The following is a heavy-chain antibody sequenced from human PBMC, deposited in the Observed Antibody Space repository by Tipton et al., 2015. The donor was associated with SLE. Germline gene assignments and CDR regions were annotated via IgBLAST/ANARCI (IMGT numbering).Heavy chain of an antibody. Sequence: TLSLTCTVSGGSISSYYWSWIRQPPGKGLEWIGYIYYSGSTNYNPSLKSRVTISVVTSKNQFSLKLSSVTAADTAVYYCARGDCSSTSCLDYWGQGTLVTVSS. D-gene: IGHD2-2*01. V-gene: IGHV4-59*01. CDR1: GGSISSYY. CDR2: IYYSGST. J-gene: IGHJ4*02. CDR3: ARGDCSSTSCLDY.